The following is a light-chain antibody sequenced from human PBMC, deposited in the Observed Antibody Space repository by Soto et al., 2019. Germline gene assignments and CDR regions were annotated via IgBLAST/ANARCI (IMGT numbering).Light chain of an antibody. CDR1: QSISTY. V-gene: IGKV1-39*01. J-gene: IGKJ3*01. CDR2: AAS. CDR3: QQGNSSPFT. Sequence: DIQMTQSPSSLSASLGDRVTITCRASQSISTYLSWYQQKPGKAPMLLIYAASSLQSGVPSRFRGSGSGTDFTLTISSLQPEDSATYYCQQGNSSPFTFGPGTKVDLK.